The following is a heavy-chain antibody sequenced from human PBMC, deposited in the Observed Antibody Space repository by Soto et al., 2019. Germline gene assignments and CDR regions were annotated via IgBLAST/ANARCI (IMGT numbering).Heavy chain of an antibody. CDR1: GYTFTSHY. V-gene: IGHV1-46*01. CDR2: INPSGGST. CDR3: ARDLGWELPPIYYYYGMDV. D-gene: IGHD1-26*01. Sequence: QVQLVQSGAEVKKPGASVKVSCKASGYTFTSHYMHWVRQAPGQGLEWMGIINPSGGSTRYAQKVQGRVTMNRDTSTSTVYMELRSLRSEDTAVYYCARDLGWELPPIYYYYGMDVWGQGTTVTVSS. J-gene: IGHJ6*02.